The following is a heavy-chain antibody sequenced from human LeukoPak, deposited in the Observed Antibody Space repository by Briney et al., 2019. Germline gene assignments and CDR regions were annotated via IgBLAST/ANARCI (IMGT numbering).Heavy chain of an antibody. CDR3: ARVMARRLQHGSDY. J-gene: IGHJ4*02. Sequence: SETLSLTCTVSGGSISSGGYYWSWIRQHPGKGLEWIGYIYYSGGTYYNPSLKSRVTISLDTSKNQFSLRLSSVTAADTAVYYCARVMARRLQHGSDYWGQGTLVTVSS. D-gene: IGHD3-10*01. CDR1: GGSISSGGYY. CDR2: IYYSGGT. V-gene: IGHV4-31*03.